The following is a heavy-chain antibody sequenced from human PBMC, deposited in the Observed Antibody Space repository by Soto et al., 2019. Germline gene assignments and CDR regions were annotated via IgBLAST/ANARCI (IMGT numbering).Heavy chain of an antibody. CDR3: AGIWIVEGYLQH. CDR1: GFSLRNTRLG. D-gene: IGHD1-1*01. Sequence: QVTLKESGPVLVKPTETLPLTCSVSGFSLRNTRLGVSWIRQPPGKALEWLAHIFSNAEKSYNTSLESRLTISRDTSNSQVVLTMTSMDPVDTGTYYCAGIWIVEGYLQHWGQGTLVNVSS. J-gene: IGHJ1*01. V-gene: IGHV2-26*01. CDR2: IFSNAEK.